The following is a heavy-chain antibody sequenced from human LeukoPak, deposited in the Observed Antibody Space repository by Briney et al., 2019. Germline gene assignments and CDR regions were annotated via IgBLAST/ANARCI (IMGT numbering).Heavy chain of an antibody. CDR2: INPSSGST. D-gene: IGHD2-2*01. J-gene: IGHJ5*02. V-gene: IGHV1-46*01. CDR3: ARWVDCSSTSCSFIGFDP. CDR1: GYTFTRYY. Sequence: ASVKVSCKASGYTFTRYYMHWVRQAPGQGLEWMGIINPSSGSTSYAQKFQGRVTMTRDTSTSTVYMELSSLRSEDTAVYYCARWVDCSSTSCSFIGFDPWGQGTLVTVSS.